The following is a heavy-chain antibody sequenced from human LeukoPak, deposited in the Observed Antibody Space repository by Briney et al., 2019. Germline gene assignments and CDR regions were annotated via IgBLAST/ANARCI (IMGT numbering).Heavy chain of an antibody. V-gene: IGHV3-49*04. CDR2: IRSKAYGGTT. J-gene: IGHJ4*02. Sequence: GGSLRLSCTASGFTFGDYAMSWVRQAPGKGREWVGYIRSKAYGGTTDYAASVKGRLTISRDDSKSIAYAQMNSLKTEDTAVYYCTRWGPNSGRYYPFDYWGQGTLVTVSS. CDR3: TRWGPNSGRYYPFDY. CDR1: GFTFGDYA. D-gene: IGHD1-26*01.